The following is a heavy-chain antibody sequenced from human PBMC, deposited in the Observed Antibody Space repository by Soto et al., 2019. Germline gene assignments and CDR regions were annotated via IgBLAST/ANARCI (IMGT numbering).Heavy chain of an antibody. Sequence: SPLKVSCKASGGTFSSYTISWVRQAHGQGLEWMGRIIPILGIANYAQKFQGRVTITADKSTSTAYMELSSLRSEDTAVYYCAREGGRDGSGSYYSDYYYYMDVWGKGTTVTVSS. D-gene: IGHD3-10*01. CDR3: AREGGRDGSGSYYSDYYYYMDV. CDR2: IIPILGIA. CDR1: GGTFSSYT. V-gene: IGHV1-69*04. J-gene: IGHJ6*03.